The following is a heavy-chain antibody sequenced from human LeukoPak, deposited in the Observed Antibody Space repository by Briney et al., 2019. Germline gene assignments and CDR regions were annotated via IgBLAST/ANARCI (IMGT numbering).Heavy chain of an antibody. J-gene: IGHJ4*02. Sequence: PSETLSLTCTVSGGSISSSSYYWGWIRQPPGKGLEWIGSIYYSGSTYYNPFLKSRVTISVDTSKNQFSLKLSSVTAADTAVYYCAREEGDWRWLQYDYWGQGTLVTVSS. CDR2: IYYSGST. CDR1: GGSISSSSYY. CDR3: AREEGDWRWLQYDY. V-gene: IGHV4-39*07. D-gene: IGHD5-24*01.